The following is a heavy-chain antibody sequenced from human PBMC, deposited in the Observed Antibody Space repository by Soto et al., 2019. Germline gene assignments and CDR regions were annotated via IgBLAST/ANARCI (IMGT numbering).Heavy chain of an antibody. CDR1: GGTFSSYA. V-gene: IGHV1-69*01. CDR3: ARAIYDSSGMERGYYYYGMDV. J-gene: IGHJ6*02. Sequence: QVQLVQSGAEVKKPGSSVKVSCKASGGTFSSYAISWVRQAPGQGLEWMGGIIPIFGTANYAQKFQGRVTITADESTSTAYMELSSLRSEDTAVYYCARAIYDSSGMERGYYYYGMDVWGQGTTVTVSS. CDR2: IIPIFGTA. D-gene: IGHD3-22*01.